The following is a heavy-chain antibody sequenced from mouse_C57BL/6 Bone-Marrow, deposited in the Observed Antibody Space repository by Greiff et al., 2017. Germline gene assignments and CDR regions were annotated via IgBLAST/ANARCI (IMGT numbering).Heavy chain of an antibody. J-gene: IGHJ2*01. CDR1: GYTFTSYW. CDR2: IDPSDSYT. D-gene: IGHD1-3*01. V-gene: IGHV1-69*01. CDR3: ARSGTPYDLDY. Sequence: QVQLQQPGAELVMPGASVKLSCKASGYTFTSYWMHWVKQRPGQGLEWIGGIDPSDSYTNYNQKFKGKATLTVDKSSSTAYMQLISLTSEDSSVYYCARSGTPYDLDYWGQGTTLTVSS.